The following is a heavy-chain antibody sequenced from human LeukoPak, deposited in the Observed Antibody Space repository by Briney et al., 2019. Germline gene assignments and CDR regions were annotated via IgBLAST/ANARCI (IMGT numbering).Heavy chain of an antibody. CDR2: ISGSGGST. CDR3: AKDMKRGDIVVVVAAYNHNWFDP. D-gene: IGHD2-15*01. Sequence: GGSLRLSCAASGFTLSSYAMSWVRQAPGKGLEWVSAISGSGGSTYYADSVKGRFTISRDNSKNTLYLQMNSLRAEDTAVYYCAKDMKRGDIVVVVAAYNHNWFDPWGQGTLVTVSS. V-gene: IGHV3-23*01. J-gene: IGHJ5*02. CDR1: GFTLSSYA.